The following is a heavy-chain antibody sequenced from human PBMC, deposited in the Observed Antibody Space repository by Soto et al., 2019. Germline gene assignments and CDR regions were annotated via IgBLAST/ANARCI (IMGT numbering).Heavy chain of an antibody. CDR3: ARRMYSSGWYWLDY. CDR2: IYYSGST. J-gene: IGHJ4*02. V-gene: IGHV4-59*08. CDR1: GDSISNYY. D-gene: IGHD6-19*01. Sequence: SETLSLTCTVSGDSISNYYWSWIRQPPGKGLEWIGYIYYSGSTDYDPSLKSRVTISVDTSKNQFSLKLRSVTAADTAVYYCARRMYSSGWYWLDYWGPGTLVTVS.